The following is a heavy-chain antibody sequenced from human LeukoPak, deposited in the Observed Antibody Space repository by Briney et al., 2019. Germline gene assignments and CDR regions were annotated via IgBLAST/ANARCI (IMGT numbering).Heavy chain of an antibody. CDR2: IYYSGST. CDR3: ARSVTGYYPYYFDY. Sequence: SETLSLTCTVSGGSISSGGYYWSWLRQHPGKGLEWIGYIYYSGSTYYNPSLKSRVTISVDTSKNQFSLTLSSVTAADTAVYYCARSVTGYYPYYFDYWGQGTLVTVSS. CDR1: GGSISSGGYY. J-gene: IGHJ4*02. D-gene: IGHD3-9*01. V-gene: IGHV4-31*03.